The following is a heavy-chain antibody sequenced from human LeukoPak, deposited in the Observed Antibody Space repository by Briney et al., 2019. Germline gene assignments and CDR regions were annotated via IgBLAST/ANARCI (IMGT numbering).Heavy chain of an antibody. Sequence: GGSLRLSCTYSGFTSRFLGMSWIRQAPGKGLEWVSAISGSGGSTYYADSVKGRFTISRDNSKNTLYLQMNSLRAEDTAVYYCAKVAAAGTLDYWGQGTLVTVSS. CDR1: GFTSRFLG. D-gene: IGHD6-13*01. J-gene: IGHJ4*02. CDR3: AKVAAAGTLDY. V-gene: IGHV3-23*01. CDR2: ISGSGGST.